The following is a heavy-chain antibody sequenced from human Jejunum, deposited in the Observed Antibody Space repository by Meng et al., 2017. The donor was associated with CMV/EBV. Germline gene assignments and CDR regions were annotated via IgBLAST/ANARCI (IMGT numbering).Heavy chain of an antibody. V-gene: IGHV3-53*01. CDR2: SYSAGMT. J-gene: IGHJ4*02. CDR3: ARGPKSAEY. Sequence: SCAASGFTVNSNFMTWVRQAPGKGLEWVAVSYSAGMTYYADSVKGRFTISRDDSKNTLFLQMNSLRAEDTAMYYCARGPKSAEYWGQGTLVTVSS. CDR1: GFTVNSNF.